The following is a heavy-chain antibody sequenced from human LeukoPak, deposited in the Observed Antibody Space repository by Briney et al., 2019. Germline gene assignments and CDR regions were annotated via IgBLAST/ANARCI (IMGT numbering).Heavy chain of an antibody. Sequence: SETLSLTCTVSGGSISSYYWSWIRQPPGKGLEWIGYIYYSGSTNYNPSLKSRVTISVDTSKNQFSLKLSSVTAVDTAVYYCARAPTVTIFDYWGQGTLVTVSS. CDR3: ARAPTVTIFDY. CDR2: IYYSGST. J-gene: IGHJ4*02. CDR1: GGSISSYY. D-gene: IGHD4-17*01. V-gene: IGHV4-59*01.